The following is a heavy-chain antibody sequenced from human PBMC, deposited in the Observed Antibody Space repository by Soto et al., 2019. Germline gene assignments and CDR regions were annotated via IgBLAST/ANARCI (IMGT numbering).Heavy chain of an antibody. CDR3: AKDIVLMVYAVGFDY. D-gene: IGHD2-8*01. V-gene: IGHV3-23*01. CDR1: GFTFSNYA. J-gene: IGHJ4*02. CDR2: ISGSGDST. Sequence: HPGGSLRRSCAASGFTFSNYAMTWVRQAPGKGLEWVSGISGSGDSTYYADSVKGRFTISRDNSKNTLYLQMNSLRAEDTAIYYCAKDIVLMVYAVGFDYWGQGALVTVSS.